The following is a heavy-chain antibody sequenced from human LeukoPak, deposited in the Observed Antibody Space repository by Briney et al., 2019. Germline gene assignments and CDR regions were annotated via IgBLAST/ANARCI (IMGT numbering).Heavy chain of an antibody. CDR1: GFTFADYA. J-gene: IGHJ3*02. V-gene: IGHV3-9*03. Sequence: GRSLRLSCAASGFTFADYAMHSVRHAPGKGLWWGSGISWNSGSIGSADSVKGRFTISRDNAKKSRYLQMNSLRAEDMALYYCAKGGSGYQDDAFDIWGQGTMVTVSS. CDR3: AKGGSGYQDDAFDI. CDR2: ISWNSGSI. D-gene: IGHD3-3*01.